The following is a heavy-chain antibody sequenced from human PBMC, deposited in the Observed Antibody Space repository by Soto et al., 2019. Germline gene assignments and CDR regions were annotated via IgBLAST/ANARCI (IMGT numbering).Heavy chain of an antibody. CDR1: VDSINSYY. V-gene: IGHV4-4*07. J-gene: IGHJ6*02. CDR2: IYTSGST. D-gene: IGHD3-3*01. CDR3: ARELMTYYDFWSGSNPAGMDV. Sequence: PSETLSRTCTVSVDSINSYYWSWIRQPAGKGLEWIGRIYTSGSTNYNPSLKSRVTMSVDTSKNQFSLKLNSVTAADTAVYYCARELMTYYDFWSGSNPAGMDVWGQGTTVTVSS.